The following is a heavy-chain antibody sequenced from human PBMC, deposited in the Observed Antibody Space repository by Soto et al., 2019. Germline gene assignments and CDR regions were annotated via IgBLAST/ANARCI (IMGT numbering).Heavy chain of an antibody. CDR2: IYYSGST. J-gene: IGHJ3*02. V-gene: IGHV4-61*01. D-gene: IGHD6-19*01. Sequence: QVQLQESGPGLVKPSETLSLTCTVSGGSVSSGSYYWSWIRQPPGKGLEWIGYIYYSGSTNYNPSLKSRVTISVDTSKNQCSLKLSSVTAADTAVYYCARDTVATDAFDIWGQGTMVTVSS. CDR3: ARDTVATDAFDI. CDR1: GGSVSSGSYY.